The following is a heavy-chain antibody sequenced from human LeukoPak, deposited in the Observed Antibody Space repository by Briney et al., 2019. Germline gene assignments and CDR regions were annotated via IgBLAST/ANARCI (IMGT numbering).Heavy chain of an antibody. CDR1: GYTFTGYY. Sequence: GASVKVSCKASGYTFTGYYIHWVRQAPGQGLEWMGWINPDSGGTNYAQKFQGRVTMTRDTSIRTAYMELSRLRSDDTAVYYCARELPNWFDPWGQGTLVTASS. CDR2: INPDSGGT. J-gene: IGHJ5*02. V-gene: IGHV1-2*02. CDR3: ARELPNWFDP. D-gene: IGHD5-18*01.